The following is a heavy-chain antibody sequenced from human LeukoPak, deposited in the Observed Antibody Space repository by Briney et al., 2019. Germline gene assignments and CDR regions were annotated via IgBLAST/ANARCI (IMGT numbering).Heavy chain of an antibody. CDR1: GFTFSSYW. J-gene: IGHJ1*01. V-gene: IGHV3-7*01. CDR2: IKQDGSEK. CDR3: AKDVKVQLWLRGYFQH. Sequence: PGGSLRLSCAASGFTFSSYWMSWVRQAPGKGLEWVASIKQDGSEKYYVDSVKGRFTISRDNAKNSLYLQMNSLRAEDTAVYYCAKDVKVQLWLRGYFQHWGQGTLVTVSS. D-gene: IGHD5-18*01.